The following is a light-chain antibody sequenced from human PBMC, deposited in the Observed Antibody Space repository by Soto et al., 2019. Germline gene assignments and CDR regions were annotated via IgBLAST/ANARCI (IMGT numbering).Light chain of an antibody. V-gene: IGLV1-47*01. CDR3: AVWDDSLRGVV. Sequence: QSVLTQPPSASGTPGQRVTISCSGSSSNIGSGFVAWFHQLPGAAPKLLISANSQRPSGVPDRISGSTSGTSASLAISGLRSEDEGDYYCAVWDDSLRGVVFGGGTKLTVL. CDR1: SSNIGSGF. J-gene: IGLJ3*02. CDR2: ANS.